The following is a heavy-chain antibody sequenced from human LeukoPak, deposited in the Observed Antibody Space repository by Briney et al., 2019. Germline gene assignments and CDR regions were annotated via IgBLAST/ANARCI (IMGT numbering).Heavy chain of an antibody. Sequence: QPGRSLRLSCAASGFTFSSYGMDWVRQAPGKGLEWVAVIWYDGSNKYYADSVKGRFTISRDNSKNTPYLQMNSLRAEDTAVYYCARDGGDFGFDPWGQGTLVTVSS. V-gene: IGHV3-33*08. J-gene: IGHJ5*02. CDR1: GFTFSSYG. CDR3: ARDGGDFGFDP. D-gene: IGHD2-21*02. CDR2: IWYDGSNK.